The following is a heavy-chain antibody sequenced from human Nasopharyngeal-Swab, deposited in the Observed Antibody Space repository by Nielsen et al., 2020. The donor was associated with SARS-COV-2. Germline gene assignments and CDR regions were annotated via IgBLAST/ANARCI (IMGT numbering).Heavy chain of an antibody. D-gene: IGHD4-17*01. CDR1: GYTFTSYG. CDR3: ARLRYGDYPDYYYYGMDV. Sequence: ASVKVSCKASGYTFTSYGISWVRQAPGQGLDWMGWISAYNGNTNYAQKLQGRVTMTTDTSTSTAYMELRSLRSDDTAVYYCARLRYGDYPDYYYYGMDVWGQGTTVTVSS. J-gene: IGHJ6*02. V-gene: IGHV1-18*01. CDR2: ISAYNGNT.